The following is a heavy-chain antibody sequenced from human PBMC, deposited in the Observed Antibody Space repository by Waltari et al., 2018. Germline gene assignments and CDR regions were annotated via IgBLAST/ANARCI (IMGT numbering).Heavy chain of an antibody. CDR1: GYSINSGYY. V-gene: IGHV4-38-2*01. CDR3: SRQVLGYCTSAACRRLES. Sequence: QVQLQESGPGLVKPSETLSLTCDVSGYSINSGYYWGWIRQSPGKGLEWIATIYHAGSTFSNPSLMSRVTISMDTSKTQFSLKLNSVTAADTAVYFCSRQVLGYCTSAACRRLESWGQGTLVTVSS. CDR2: IYHAGST. J-gene: IGHJ4*02. D-gene: IGHD2-2*03.